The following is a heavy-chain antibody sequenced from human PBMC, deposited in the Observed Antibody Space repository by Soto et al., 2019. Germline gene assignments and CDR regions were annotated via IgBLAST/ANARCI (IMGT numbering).Heavy chain of an antibody. CDR3: AREVNYYDSSGLDY. V-gene: IGHV1-18*04. J-gene: IGHJ4*02. CDR2: ISAYKDNT. CDR1: GYTFSTYG. D-gene: IGHD3-22*01. Sequence: ASVKVSCKDSGYTFSTYGISWVRQAPGQGLEWMGWISAYKDNTNFAQKFQGRVTMTTDTSTTTAYMELRSLRYDDTAVYYCAREVNYYDSSGLDYWGQGTLVTVSS.